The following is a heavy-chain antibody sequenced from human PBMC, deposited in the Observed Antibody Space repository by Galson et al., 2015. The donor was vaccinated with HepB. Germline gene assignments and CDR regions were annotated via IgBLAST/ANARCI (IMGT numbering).Heavy chain of an antibody. CDR2: IYTSGST. D-gene: IGHD1-26*01. V-gene: IGHV4-4*07. J-gene: IGHJ6*02. CDR1: GGSISSYY. CDR3: ARDSGSYSYYYYYGMDV. Sequence: SETLSLTCTVSGGSISSYYWSWIRQPAGKGLEWIGRIYTSGSTNYNPSLKSRVTMSVDTSKNQFSLKLSSVTAADTAVYYCARDSGSYSYYYYYGMDVWGQGTTVTVSS.